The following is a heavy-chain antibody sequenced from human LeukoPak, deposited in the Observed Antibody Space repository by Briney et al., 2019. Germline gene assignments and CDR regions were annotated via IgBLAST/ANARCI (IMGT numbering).Heavy chain of an antibody. J-gene: IGHJ5*01. CDR3: VRHDGRGGATMGAFDS. Sequence: SETLSLTCTVSAASFISSSHHWGWIRQSPGKGLEWIGTVYYGRTTYYNPSLDGRVTISLDTSANHFSLQLNSVTAADTAVCYCVRHDGRGGATMGAFDSWGQGSLVTVSS. D-gene: IGHD5-12*01. CDR1: AASFISSSHH. CDR2: VYYGRTT. V-gene: IGHV4-39*01.